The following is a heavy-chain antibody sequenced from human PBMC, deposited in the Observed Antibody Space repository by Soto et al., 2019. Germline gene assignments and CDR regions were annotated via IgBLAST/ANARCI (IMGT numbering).Heavy chain of an antibody. J-gene: IGHJ4*02. Sequence: SETLSLTCTVSGGSISSYYWSWIRQPPGKGLEWIGYIYYSGSTNYNPSLKSRVTISVDTSKNQFSLTLSSVTAADTAVYYCARAVAGFNFDYWGQGTLVTVSS. D-gene: IGHD6-19*01. V-gene: IGHV4-59*01. CDR3: ARAVAGFNFDY. CDR1: GGSISSYY. CDR2: IYYSGST.